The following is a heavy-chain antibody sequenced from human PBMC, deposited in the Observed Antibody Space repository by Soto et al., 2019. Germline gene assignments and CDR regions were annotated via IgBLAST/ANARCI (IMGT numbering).Heavy chain of an antibody. J-gene: IGHJ4*02. V-gene: IGHV3-21*06. CDR1: GFTFNKYS. D-gene: IGHD3-22*01. CDR2: ITSKTGDQ. CDR3: ARDLMPNDRGLGDLAY. Sequence: ERSLRVSCAASGFTFNKYSMNWVRQAPGKGLEWVSSITSKTGDQYYADSVKGRFIISRDNTKNSLSLQVTSLRDEDTAVYYCARDLMPNDRGLGDLAYWGQGTLVPVSS.